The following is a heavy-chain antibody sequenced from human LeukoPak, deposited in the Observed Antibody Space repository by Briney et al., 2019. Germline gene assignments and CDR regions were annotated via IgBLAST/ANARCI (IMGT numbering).Heavy chain of an antibody. CDR3: SGDSSGYYYLFEY. Sequence: PSQTLSLTCTVSGGPISSGSYYWSWIRQPAGKGLEWIGRFYSSGSTNYNPSLKSRVTISVDTSKNQFSLKLSSVTAADTAVQYCSGDSSGYYYLFEYWGQGTLVTVSS. D-gene: IGHD3-22*01. J-gene: IGHJ4*02. CDR2: FYSSGST. V-gene: IGHV4-61*02. CDR1: GGPISSGSYY.